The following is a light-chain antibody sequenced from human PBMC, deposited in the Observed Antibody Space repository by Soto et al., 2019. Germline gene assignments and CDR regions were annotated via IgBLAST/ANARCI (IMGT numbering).Light chain of an antibody. J-gene: IGKJ4*01. CDR1: ENIRSN. V-gene: IGKV1-39*01. Sequence: AAGDSVSITCRASENIRSNLNWYQQKPGKAPKLLIYAASRLQSGVPSRFSGSGFGADFTLTISGLQPDDFATYFCQQSYGTLPFGGGTKVEIK. CDR2: AAS. CDR3: QQSYGTLP.